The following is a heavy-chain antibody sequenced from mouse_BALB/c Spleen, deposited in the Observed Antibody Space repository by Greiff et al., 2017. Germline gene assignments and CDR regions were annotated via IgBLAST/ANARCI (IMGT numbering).Heavy chain of an antibody. CDR3: AKTSSITDYAMDY. CDR1: GFSLTSYG. J-gene: IGHJ4*01. D-gene: IGHD2-4*01. Sequence: VQLQESGPSLVQPSQSLSITCTVSGFSLTSYGVHWVRQSPGKGLEWLGVIWRGGSTDYNAAFMSRLSITKDNSKSQVFFKMNSLQADDTAIYYCAKTSSITDYAMDYWGQGTSVTVSS. CDR2: IWRGGST. V-gene: IGHV2-5-1*01.